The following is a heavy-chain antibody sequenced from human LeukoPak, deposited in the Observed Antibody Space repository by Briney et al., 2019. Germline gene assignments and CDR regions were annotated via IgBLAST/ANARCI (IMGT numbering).Heavy chain of an antibody. CDR2: IYHSGST. D-gene: IGHD6-13*01. Sequence: SETLSLTCVVSGGSISSGGYYWGWVRQPPGKGLEWIGYIYHSGSTYYNPSLKSRVTISVDRSKNQFSLKLSSVTAADTAVYYCARVGIAAAGHSPFDYWGQGTLVTVSS. J-gene: IGHJ4*02. V-gene: IGHV4-30-2*01. CDR1: GGSISSGGYY. CDR3: ARVGIAAAGHSPFDY.